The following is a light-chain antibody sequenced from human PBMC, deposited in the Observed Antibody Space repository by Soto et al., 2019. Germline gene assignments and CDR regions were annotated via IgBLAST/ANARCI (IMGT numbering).Light chain of an antibody. Sequence: DIQTSTSPYCLHPSVGGRVTITCRASQNIDRWVAWYQQKSGKAPKILIYHASSLETGVPSRFSGSGSGTEITLTISSVQPDDFASYYCQHYNSYGTFGPGTKVDIK. J-gene: IGKJ1*01. V-gene: IGKV1-5*01. CDR1: QNIDRW. CDR2: HAS. CDR3: QHYNSYGT.